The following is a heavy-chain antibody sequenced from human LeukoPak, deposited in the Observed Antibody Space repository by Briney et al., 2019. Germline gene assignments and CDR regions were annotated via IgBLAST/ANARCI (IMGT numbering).Heavy chain of an antibody. CDR2: VYYSGST. J-gene: IGHJ6*02. CDR1: GGSISSYY. Sequence: SETLSLTCTVSGGSISSYYWSWIRQPPGKGLEWIGYVYYSGSTNYNPSLKSRVTISVDTSRNQFSLKLSSVAAADTAVYYCAREGPLNYYYYGMDVWGQGTTVTVSS. CDR3: AREGPLNYYYYGMDV. V-gene: IGHV4-59*01.